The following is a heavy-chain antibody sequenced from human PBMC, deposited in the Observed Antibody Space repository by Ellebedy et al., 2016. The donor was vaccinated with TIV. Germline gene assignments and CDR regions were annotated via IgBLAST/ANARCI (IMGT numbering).Heavy chain of an antibody. V-gene: IGHV1-2*04. Sequence: YLHWFQGWVTMTRDTSISTAYMELSRLRSDDTAVYYCARDGGSYSDFDYWGQGTLVTVSS. CDR3: ARDGGSYSDFDY. J-gene: IGHJ4*02. D-gene: IGHD1-26*01.